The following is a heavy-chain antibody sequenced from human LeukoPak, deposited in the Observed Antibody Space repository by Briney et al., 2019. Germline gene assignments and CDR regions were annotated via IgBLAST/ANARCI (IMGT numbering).Heavy chain of an antibody. V-gene: IGHV1-18*01. Sequence: ASVKVSCKASGYTFTSYGISWVRQAPGQGLEWMGWISAYNGNTNYAQKLHGRVTIATDTSTSTAYMEPRSLRSDNTAVYYCARDATYGVGKFDPWGQGTLVTVSS. J-gene: IGHJ5*02. D-gene: IGHD3-10*01. CDR1: GYTFTSYG. CDR2: ISAYNGNT. CDR3: ARDATYGVGKFDP.